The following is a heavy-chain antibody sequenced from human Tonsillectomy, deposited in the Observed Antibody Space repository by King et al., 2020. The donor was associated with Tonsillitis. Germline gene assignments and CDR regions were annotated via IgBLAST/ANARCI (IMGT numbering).Heavy chain of an antibody. CDR3: ARDDPSTGSRCDY. V-gene: IGHV3-48*03. D-gene: IGHD2-15*01. Sequence: VQLVESGGGLVQPGGSLRLSCTASGFTFSSYEMNWVRHAPGTGLEWLSYIISSVSTIYYADHVQGRFSISRDNTKNSLYLQMNSLRAEDTALYYCARDDPSTGSRCDYWGQGTLVTVSS. CDR1: GFTFSSYE. CDR2: IISSVSTI. J-gene: IGHJ4*02.